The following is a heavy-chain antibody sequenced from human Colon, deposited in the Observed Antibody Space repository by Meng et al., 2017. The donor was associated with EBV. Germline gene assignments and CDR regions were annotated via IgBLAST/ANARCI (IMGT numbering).Heavy chain of an antibody. CDR1: GGSLSSRNW. V-gene: IGHV4-4*02. CDR2: IYHSGST. D-gene: IGHD2-21*02. Sequence: VQLQGSGPGLVKPSGTLSLTFAVSGGSLSSRNWWSWVRQPPGKGLEWIGEIYHSGSTNYNPSLKSRVTISVDESKNQFSLRLSSVTAADTAVYYCARVGAYCGGDCYHPRWGQGTLVTVSS. CDR3: ARVGAYCGGDCYHPR. J-gene: IGHJ4*02.